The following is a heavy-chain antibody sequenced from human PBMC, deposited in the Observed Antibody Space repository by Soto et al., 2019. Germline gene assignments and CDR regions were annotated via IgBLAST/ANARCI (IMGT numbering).Heavy chain of an antibody. V-gene: IGHV3-23*01. Sequence: LRLSCAAAGLTLSNYAMSWVRQASGQGLEWVSASSCSRGSKCYADYVKGRFTISRDTSQNTVYLQMTSLRAEDTAVYYCAKVFAYYDFWSGYFEYWGQGTLVTVSS. CDR1: GLTLSNYA. J-gene: IGHJ4*02. D-gene: IGHD3-3*01. CDR2: SSCSRGSK. CDR3: AKVFAYYDFWSGYFEY.